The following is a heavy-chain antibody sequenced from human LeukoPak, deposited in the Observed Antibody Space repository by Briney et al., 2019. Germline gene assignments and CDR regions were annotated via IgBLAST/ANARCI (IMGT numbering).Heavy chain of an antibody. V-gene: IGHV4-30-2*01. CDR2: INHSGST. J-gene: IGHJ4*02. Sequence: PSQTLSLTCTVSGGSISSGGYYWSWIRQPPGKGLEWIGEINHSGSTNYNPSLKSRVTISVDTSKNQFSLKLSSVTAADTAVYYCARGTDRINYYGSGSYYKGFDYWGQGTLVTVSS. CDR3: ARGTDRINYYGSGSYYKGFDY. CDR1: GGSISSGGYY. D-gene: IGHD3-10*01.